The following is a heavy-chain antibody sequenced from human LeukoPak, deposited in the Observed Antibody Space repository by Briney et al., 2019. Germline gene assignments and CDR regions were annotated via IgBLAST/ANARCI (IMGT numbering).Heavy chain of an antibody. CDR1: GVSISSYY. J-gene: IGHJ6*03. Sequence: PSETLSLTCTVSGVSISSYYWSWIRQPAGKGLEWIGRIHISGSTNYNPSLKSRVTMSVDTSKNQFSLRLSSVTAADTAVYYCARERRNIVVVVAATLNYMDVWGKGTTVTISS. CDR2: IHISGST. V-gene: IGHV4-4*07. CDR3: ARERRNIVVVVAATLNYMDV. D-gene: IGHD2-15*01.